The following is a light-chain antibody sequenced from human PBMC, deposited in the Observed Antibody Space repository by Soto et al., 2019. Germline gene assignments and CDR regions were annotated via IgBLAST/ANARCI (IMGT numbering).Light chain of an antibody. V-gene: IGKV1-39*01. Sequence: DIQMTQSPSSLSASVGDRVTITCRASQSISTYLIWYQQKPGKAPKLLIYATSSLQSGVPSRFSGSGSGTEFTLTISRLQPDDFATYFCHSRAFGQGTRLEIK. CDR1: QSISTY. CDR3: HSRA. J-gene: IGKJ5*01. CDR2: ATS.